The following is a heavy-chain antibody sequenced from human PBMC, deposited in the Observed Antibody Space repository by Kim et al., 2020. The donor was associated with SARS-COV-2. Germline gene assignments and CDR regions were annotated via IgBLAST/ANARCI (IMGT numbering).Heavy chain of an antibody. CDR2: ISSSSSYI. CDR1: GFTFSSYS. Sequence: GGSLRLSCAASGFTFSSYSMNWVRQAPGKGLEWVSSISSSSSYIYYADSVKGRFTISRDNAKNSLYLQMNSLRAEDTAVYYCARGNRLRGDYDCFDYWGQGTLVTVSS. CDR3: ARGNRLRGDYDCFDY. D-gene: IGHD4-17*01. J-gene: IGHJ4*02. V-gene: IGHV3-21*01.